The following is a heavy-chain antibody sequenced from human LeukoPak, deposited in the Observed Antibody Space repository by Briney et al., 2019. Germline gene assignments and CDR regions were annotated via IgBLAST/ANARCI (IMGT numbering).Heavy chain of an antibody. CDR2: ITWNSGYV. CDR1: GFIFEDYA. J-gene: IGHJ4*02. CDR3: AKSAEYQLLGWSDY. Sequence: PGGSLRLSCSVSGFIFEDYAMHWVRQVPGKGLEWVSSITWNSGYVAYADSVKGRFTITRDNAKNSLYLQMNSLRAEDTALYYCAKSAEYQLLGWSDYWGQGTLVTVSS. V-gene: IGHV3-9*01. D-gene: IGHD2-2*01.